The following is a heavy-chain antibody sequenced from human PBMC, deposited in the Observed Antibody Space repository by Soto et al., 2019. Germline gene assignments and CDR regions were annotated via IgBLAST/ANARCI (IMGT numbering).Heavy chain of an antibody. CDR2: IDPSDSYT. CDR1: GYSFTSYW. J-gene: IGHJ5*02. D-gene: IGHD6-13*01. V-gene: IGHV5-10-1*01. CDR3: ARHEIAAAGTKGWFDP. Sequence: PGESLKISCKGSGYSFTSYWISWVRQMPGKGLEWMGRIDPSDSYTNYSPSFQGHVTISADKSISTAYLQWSSLKASDTAMYYFARHEIAAAGTKGWFDPWGQGTLVTVSS.